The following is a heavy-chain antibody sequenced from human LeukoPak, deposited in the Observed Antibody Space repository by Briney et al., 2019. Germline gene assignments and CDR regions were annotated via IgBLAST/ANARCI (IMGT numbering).Heavy chain of an antibody. CDR2: IYYSGST. Sequence: SETLSLTCTVSGGSISSSSYYWGWIRQPPGKGLEWIGSIYYSGSTYYNPSLKSRVTISVDTSKNQFSLKLSSVTAADTAVYYCARREKGKLGHDAFDIWGQGTMVTVSS. CDR3: ARREKGKLGHDAFDI. V-gene: IGHV4-39*07. D-gene: IGHD7-27*01. CDR1: GGSISSSSYY. J-gene: IGHJ3*02.